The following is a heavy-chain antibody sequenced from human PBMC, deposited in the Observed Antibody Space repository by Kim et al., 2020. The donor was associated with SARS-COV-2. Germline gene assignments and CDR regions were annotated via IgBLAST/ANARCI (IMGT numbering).Heavy chain of an antibody. CDR3: AHSPSYNWFDA. CDR2: IYWDNDN. J-gene: IGHJ5*02. Sequence: SGPTLVNPTQTLTLTCTFSGFSLSTYGVSVGWIRRAPGKALEWLAVIYWDNDNRLSPFLETRLTITKDTSKNPVVLTMTNMDVADTATYFGAHSPSYNWFDAWGQGTLVTVSS. V-gene: IGHV2-5*02. CDR1: GFSLSTYGVS.